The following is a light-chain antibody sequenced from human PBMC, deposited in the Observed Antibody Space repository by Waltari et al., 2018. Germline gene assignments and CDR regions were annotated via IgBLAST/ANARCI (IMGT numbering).Light chain of an antibody. J-gene: IGKJ1*01. V-gene: IGKV2-28*01. CDR3: MQGLETPWT. CDR1: QSLHHSNGNNY. Sequence: DIVMTQSPPSLAVIPGQAASISCRSSQSLHHSNGNNYLDWYLQKPGQSPQLLIYFASKRASGVPDRFSGSASGIDFTLTISRVEAEDVGVYYCMQGLETPWTCGQGTKVEMK. CDR2: FAS.